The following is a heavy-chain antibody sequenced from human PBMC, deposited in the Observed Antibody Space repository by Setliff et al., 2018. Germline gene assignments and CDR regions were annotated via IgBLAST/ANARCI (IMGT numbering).Heavy chain of an antibody. CDR1: GFSFFNHA. CDR2: IWSDGINK. D-gene: IGHD6-19*01. CDR3: VTDPPGSGWSFDS. V-gene: IGHV3-33*03. Sequence: GGSLRLSCGASGFSFFNHAMHWVRQTPGKGRGWVALIWSDGINKYYGASVKGRFTVSRDNSKKMVYLEMNTLGAEDTALYYCVTDPPGSGWSFDSWGQGTLVTVSS. J-gene: IGHJ4*02.